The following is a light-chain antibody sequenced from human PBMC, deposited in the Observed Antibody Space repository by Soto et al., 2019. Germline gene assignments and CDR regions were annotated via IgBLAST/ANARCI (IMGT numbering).Light chain of an antibody. J-gene: IGKJ3*01. CDR1: QSVSSNY. V-gene: IGKV3-20*01. CDR3: QQYGRSPFT. CDR2: GAS. Sequence: EIVMTQSSDTLSLSPGETATLSCRASQSVSSNYVAWFHQKPGQAPRLLIYGASSRATGIPDRFSASGSGTDFTLTISRLEPEDFAVYYCQQYGRSPFTFGPGTKVDIK.